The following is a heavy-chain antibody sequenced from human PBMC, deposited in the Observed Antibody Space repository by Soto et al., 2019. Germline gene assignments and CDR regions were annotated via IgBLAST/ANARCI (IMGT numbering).Heavy chain of an antibody. CDR2: ISFEGSNK. CDR1: GFNFSEYA. D-gene: IGHD2-15*01. Sequence: GGSLRLSCAASGFNFSEYAMHWVRQAPGKGLEWLAIISFEGSNKYSADSVKGRFTTSRDNSKNTLYLQMNSLRPEDTAVYYCARLGRGGFCSGGSCYVGGWYYYGMDVWGQGTTVTVSS. V-gene: IGHV3-30*03. J-gene: IGHJ6*02. CDR3: ARLGRGGFCSGGSCYVGGWYYYGMDV.